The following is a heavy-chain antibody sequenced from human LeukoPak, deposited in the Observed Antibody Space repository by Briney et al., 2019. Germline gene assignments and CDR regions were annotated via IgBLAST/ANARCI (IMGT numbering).Heavy chain of an antibody. CDR3: AMTTEDY. D-gene: IGHD4-17*01. CDR2: INHSGST. V-gene: IGHV4-34*01. CDR1: GGSFSGCY. Sequence: KPSETLSLTCAVYGGSFSGCYWSWIRQPPGKGLEWIGEINHSGSTNYNPSLKSRVTISVDTSKNQFSLKLSSVTAADTAVYYCAMTTEDYWGQGTLVTVSS. J-gene: IGHJ4*02.